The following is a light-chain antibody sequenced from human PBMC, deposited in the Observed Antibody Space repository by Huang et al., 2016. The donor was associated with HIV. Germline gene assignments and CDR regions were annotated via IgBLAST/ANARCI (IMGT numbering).Light chain of an antibody. Sequence: DIVMTQSPDSLAVCLGERATITCVSSQSILSPSNNKNHLAWYQQKPRQPPKLLIYWASTRESGVPDLFRGSGSATDFTLTIDNLQAEDVAVYFCQQFYSTPAFGQGTYVEV. CDR2: WAS. CDR3: QQFYSTPA. V-gene: IGKV4-1*01. CDR1: QSILSPSNNKNH. J-gene: IGKJ1*01.